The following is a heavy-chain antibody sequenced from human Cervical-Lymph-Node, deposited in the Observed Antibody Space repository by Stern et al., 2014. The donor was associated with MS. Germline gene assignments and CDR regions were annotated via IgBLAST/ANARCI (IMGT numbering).Heavy chain of an antibody. Sequence: VQLVESGAEVKKPGSSVKVSCQASGGSFINNVISWVRQAPGQGLEWMGGTIPFFGTALYAQKFRGRVTITADESTRTAYMELSSLRSDDTAVYFCARAASTTSSYNFWGPGTLVTVSS. CDR3: ARAASTTSSYNF. D-gene: IGHD3-10*01. CDR1: GGSFINNV. J-gene: IGHJ4*02. CDR2: TIPFFGTA. V-gene: IGHV1-69*01.